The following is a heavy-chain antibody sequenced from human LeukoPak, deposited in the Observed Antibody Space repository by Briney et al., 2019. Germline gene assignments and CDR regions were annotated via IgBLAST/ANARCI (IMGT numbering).Heavy chain of an antibody. D-gene: IGHD3-16*01. CDR1: GGSFSGHY. V-gene: IGHV4-34*01. Sequence: SETLSLTCAVYGGSFSGHYWTWIRQPPGKGLQWIAVVNDRGSTNYNPSLKSRLTISEDKSKKQFSLRLPSVTAADTAVYYCARGVVSGRFGDYYYYMDVWGKGTTVTVSS. CDR3: ARGVVSGRFGDYYYYMDV. CDR2: VNDRGST. J-gene: IGHJ6*03.